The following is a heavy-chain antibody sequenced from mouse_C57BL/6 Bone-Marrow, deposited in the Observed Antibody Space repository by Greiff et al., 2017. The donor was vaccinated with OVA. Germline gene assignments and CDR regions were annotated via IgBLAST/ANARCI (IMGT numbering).Heavy chain of an antibody. Sequence: VQLQQPGAELVKPGASVKLSCKASVYTFTSYWMHWVKQRPGQGLEWIGMIHPNSGSTNSNEKFKSKATLTVDTSSSTAYMQLSSLTSEVSAVYYCARSLGLRRGFACWGQGTLVTVSA. V-gene: IGHV1-64*01. J-gene: IGHJ3*01. CDR3: ARSLGLRRGFAC. CDR1: VYTFTSYW. D-gene: IGHD2-4*01. CDR2: IHPNSGST.